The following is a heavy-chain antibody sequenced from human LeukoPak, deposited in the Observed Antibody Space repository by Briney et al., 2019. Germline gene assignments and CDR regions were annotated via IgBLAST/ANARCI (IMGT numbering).Heavy chain of an antibody. D-gene: IGHD6-19*01. CDR2: IYHSGSN. CDR3: VTSIALAGWGAFDT. Sequence: SETLSLTCTVSGDSISYGHWWSWVRQPPGKGLEWIGEIYHSGSNNCNSALKSRLTLSIDNSKNQFSLNLSSVTAADTAAYYCVTSIALAGWGAFDTWGQGTMVTVSA. J-gene: IGHJ3*02. V-gene: IGHV4-4*02. CDR1: GDSISYGHW.